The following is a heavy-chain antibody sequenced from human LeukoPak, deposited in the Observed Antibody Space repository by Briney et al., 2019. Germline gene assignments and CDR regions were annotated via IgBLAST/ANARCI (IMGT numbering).Heavy chain of an antibody. CDR2: INPSGGST. Sequence: ASVTVSCKAFGYTFTSYYMHWVRQAPGQGLEWMGIINPSGGSTSYAQKFQGRVTMTRDTSTSTVYMELSSLRSEDTAVYYCARSSGWHYPRFDYWGQGTLVTVSS. D-gene: IGHD6-19*01. CDR3: ARSSGWHYPRFDY. V-gene: IGHV1-46*01. CDR1: GYTFTSYY. J-gene: IGHJ4*02.